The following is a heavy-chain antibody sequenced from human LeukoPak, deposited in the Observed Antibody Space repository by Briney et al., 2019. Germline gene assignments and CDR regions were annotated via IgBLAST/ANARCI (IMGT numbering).Heavy chain of an antibody. J-gene: IGHJ4*02. CDR2: ISSSSSYI. D-gene: IGHD1-26*01. V-gene: IGHV3-21*05. Sequence: GGSLRLSCAASGFTISSHSMNWVRQAPGKGLEWVSYISSSSSYIYYADSVKGRFTISRDNAKNSLYLQMNSLRAEDTAVYYCAREVGSGSSAGYWGQGTLVTVSS. CDR1: GFTISSHS. CDR3: AREVGSGSSAGY.